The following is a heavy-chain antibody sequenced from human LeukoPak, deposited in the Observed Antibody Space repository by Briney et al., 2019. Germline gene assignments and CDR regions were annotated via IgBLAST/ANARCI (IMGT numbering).Heavy chain of an antibody. CDR3: AKDRVSPGFNWFDP. Sequence: GGSLRLSCAATGFTFTTYAMSWVRQAPGKGLEWVSAISGTAASTYYADSVKGRFTISRDNSKDTVFLQMNSLRADDTAVYYCAKDRVSPGFNWFDPWGQGTLVTVSS. D-gene: IGHD3-16*01. CDR1: GFTFTTYA. CDR2: ISGTAAST. J-gene: IGHJ5*02. V-gene: IGHV3-23*01.